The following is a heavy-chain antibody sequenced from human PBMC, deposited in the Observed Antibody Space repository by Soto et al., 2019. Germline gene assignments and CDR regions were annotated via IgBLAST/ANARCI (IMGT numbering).Heavy chain of an antibody. CDR3: ARDPDYYDSSGYTEPAEYYYYYGMDV. D-gene: IGHD3-22*01. V-gene: IGHV3-48*02. J-gene: IGHJ6*02. Sequence: GGSLRLSCAASGFTFSSYSMNWVRQAPGKGLEWVSYISSSSSTIYYADSVKGRFTISRDNAKNSLYLQMNSLRDEDTAVYYCARDPDYYDSSGYTEPAEYYYYYGMDVWGQGTTVTVSS. CDR2: ISSSSSTI. CDR1: GFTFSSYS.